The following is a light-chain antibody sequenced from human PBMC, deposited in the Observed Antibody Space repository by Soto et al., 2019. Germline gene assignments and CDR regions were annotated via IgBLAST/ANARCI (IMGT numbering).Light chain of an antibody. J-gene: IGKJ2*01. CDR2: AAS. CDR1: QDISSW. CDR3: QQASSFPHT. Sequence: DIQMTQFPSSVSASLGDRVSISCRASQDISSWLAWYQQKPGKAPKLLISAASDLQSGVPSRFSGSGSGTDFTLTIGSLQPEDFATYYCQQASSFPHTFGQGTKLEIK. V-gene: IGKV1-12*01.